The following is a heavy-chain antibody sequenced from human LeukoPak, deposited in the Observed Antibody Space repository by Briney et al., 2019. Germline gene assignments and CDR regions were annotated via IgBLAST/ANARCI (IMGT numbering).Heavy chain of an antibody. J-gene: IGHJ4*02. D-gene: IGHD1-26*01. CDR1: GGSISSYY. CDR2: IYYSGST. V-gene: IGHV4-59*01. Sequence: SETLSLTCTVSGGSISSYYWSWIRQPPGKGLERIGYIYYSGSTNYNPSLKSRVTISVDTSKNLFSLKLSSVTAADTAVYYCAREAVGATIPYYFDYWGQGTLVTVSS. CDR3: AREAVGATIPYYFDY.